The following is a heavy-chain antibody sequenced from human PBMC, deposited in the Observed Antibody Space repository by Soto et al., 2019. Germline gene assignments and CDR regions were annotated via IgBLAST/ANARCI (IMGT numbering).Heavy chain of an antibody. CDR3: ARDRNIVVVPAAINWFDP. D-gene: IGHD2-2*01. CDR2: IYSGGST. J-gene: IGHJ5*02. V-gene: IGHV3-66*03. CDR1: GFTVSSNY. Sequence: EVQLVESGGGLIQPGGSLRLSCAASGFTVSSNYMSWVRQAPGKGLEWVSVIYSGGSTYYADSVKGRFTISRDNSKNTLYLQMNSLRAEDTAVYYCARDRNIVVVPAAINWFDPWGQGTLVTVSS.